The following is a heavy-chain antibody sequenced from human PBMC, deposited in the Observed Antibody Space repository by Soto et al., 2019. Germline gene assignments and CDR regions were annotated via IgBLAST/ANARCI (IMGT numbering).Heavy chain of an antibody. CDR2: INHSGST. V-gene: IGHV4-34*01. CDR1: GGSFSGYY. CDR3: ARGSSTPAAPGDYYYGMDV. D-gene: IGHD2-2*01. J-gene: IGHJ6*02. Sequence: SETLSLTCAVYGGSFSGYYWSWIRQPPGKGLEWIGEINHSGSTNYNPSLKSRITISVDTSKNQFSLKLSSVTAADTAVYYCARGSSTPAAPGDYYYGMDVWGQGTTVTVSS.